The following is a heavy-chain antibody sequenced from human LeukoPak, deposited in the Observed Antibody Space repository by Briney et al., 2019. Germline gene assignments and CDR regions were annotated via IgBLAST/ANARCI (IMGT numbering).Heavy chain of an antibody. D-gene: IGHD3-22*01. CDR2: FNRENAAP. CDR3: ATLDSYYDNSGRPLLPD. CDR1: GYSVTDLS. V-gene: IGHV1-24*01. J-gene: IGHJ4*02. Sequence: ASVKVSCKVSGYSVTDLSMHWVRQAPGLGLEWVGCFNRENAAPVYAQQFQGRVTMTEDTSTDTAYMELSSLRSEDTALYYCATLDSYYDNSGRPLLPDWGQGTLVTVSS.